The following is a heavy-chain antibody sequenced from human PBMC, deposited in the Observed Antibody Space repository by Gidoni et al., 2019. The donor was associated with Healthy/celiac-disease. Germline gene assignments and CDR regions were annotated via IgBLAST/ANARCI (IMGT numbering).Heavy chain of an antibody. V-gene: IGHV1-2*04. CDR1: GYTFTGYY. J-gene: IGHJ5*02. CDR3: ARGGVVVVAASYGNWFDP. D-gene: IGHD2-15*01. CDR2: INPNSGGT. Sequence: QVQLVQSGAEVKKPGASVTLSCRASGYTFTGYYLHWVRQAPGQGLEWMGWINPNSGGTNYAQKFQGWVTMTRDTSISTAYMELSRLRSDDTTVYYCARGGVVVVAASYGNWFDPWGQGTLVTVSS.